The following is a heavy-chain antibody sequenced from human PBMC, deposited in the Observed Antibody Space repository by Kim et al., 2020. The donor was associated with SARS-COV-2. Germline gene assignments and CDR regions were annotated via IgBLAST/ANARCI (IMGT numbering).Heavy chain of an antibody. J-gene: IGHJ6*02. CDR1: GFTFSSYG. D-gene: IGHD2-2*01. CDR2: ISSNGGST. V-gene: IGHV3-64D*06. Sequence: GGSLRLSCSASGFTFSSYGMHWVRQAPGKGLEYVSTISSNGGSTYYADSVKGRFTISRDNSKNTLYLQMSSLRAEDTAVYYCVKPEGYCSSTSCRGFYYYGMDVWGQGTTVTVYS. CDR3: VKPEGYCSSTSCRGFYYYGMDV.